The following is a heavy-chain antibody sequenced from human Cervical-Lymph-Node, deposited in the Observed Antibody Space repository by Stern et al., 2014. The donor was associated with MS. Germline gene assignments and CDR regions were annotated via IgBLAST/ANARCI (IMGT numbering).Heavy chain of an antibody. CDR1: GGSISRGGYY. CDR2: IYYSGST. J-gene: IGHJ3*02. CDR3: PLNYGVFGNDAFDI. Sequence: QVQLVQSGPGLVKPSQTLSLTCTVSGGSISRGGYYWSWIRQHPGKGLEWIGYIYYSGSTYYNPSLKSRVTISVDTSKNQFSLKLSSVTAADTAVYYCPLNYGVFGNDAFDIWGQGTMVTVSS. V-gene: IGHV4-31*03. D-gene: IGHD4-17*01.